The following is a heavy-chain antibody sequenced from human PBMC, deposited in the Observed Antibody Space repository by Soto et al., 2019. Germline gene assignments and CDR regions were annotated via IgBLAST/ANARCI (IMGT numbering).Heavy chain of an antibody. V-gene: IGHV2-5*02. Sequence: QITLKESGPTLVKPTQTLTLTCTFSGFSLTTSGVGVGWIRQPPGKALEWLALIYWDDDKRYSPSLKSRLTTTXAXPKTQVGLTMTNMHPADTATYFCSHRTTTVTWWFDPWGQGTLVTVSS. CDR1: GFSLTTSGVG. CDR2: IYWDDDK. D-gene: IGHD4-17*01. J-gene: IGHJ5*02. CDR3: SHRTTTVTWWFDP.